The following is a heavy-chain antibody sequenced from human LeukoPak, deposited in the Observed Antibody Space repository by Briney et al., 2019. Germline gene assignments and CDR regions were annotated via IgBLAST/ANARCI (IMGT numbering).Heavy chain of an antibody. CDR3: AKPDRASITMIVVVITFDY. Sequence: GGSLRLSCAASGFTFSSYGMHWVRQAPGKGLEWVAFIRYDGSNKYYADSVKGRFTISRDNSKNTLYLQMNSLRAEDTAVYYCAKPDRASITMIVVVITFDYWGQGTLVTVSS. J-gene: IGHJ4*02. V-gene: IGHV3-30*02. CDR1: GFTFSSYG. CDR2: IRYDGSNK. D-gene: IGHD3-22*01.